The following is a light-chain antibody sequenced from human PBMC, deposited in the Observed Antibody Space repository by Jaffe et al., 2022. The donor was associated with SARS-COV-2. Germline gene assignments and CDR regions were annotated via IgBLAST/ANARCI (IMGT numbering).Light chain of an antibody. CDR2: DAS. CDR1: QDISNY. Sequence: DIQMTQSPSSLSASAGDRVTITCQASQDISNYLNWYQQRPGKAPRLLIYDASTLETGVPSRFSGGGSGTHFTFTINRLQPEDIATYYCQVRDTFGQGTKLEIK. V-gene: IGKV1-33*01. J-gene: IGKJ2*01. CDR3: QVRDT.